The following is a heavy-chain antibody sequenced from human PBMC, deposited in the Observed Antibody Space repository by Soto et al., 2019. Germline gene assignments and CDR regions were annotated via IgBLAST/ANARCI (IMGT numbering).Heavy chain of an antibody. CDR1: GHSLSSGGYY. CDR2: IYFTGTT. D-gene: IGHD6-19*01. V-gene: IGHV4-31*03. J-gene: IGHJ4*02. Sequence: PSETLSLTCTVSGHSLSSGGYYWRWIRQHPGKCLEWVGYIYFTGTTLYNPSLKSRLAIAVDTSKNQFSLKLTSVTAADTAVYYCARDWGSRGWLNWGQGVLVTVSS. CDR3: ARDWGSRGWLN.